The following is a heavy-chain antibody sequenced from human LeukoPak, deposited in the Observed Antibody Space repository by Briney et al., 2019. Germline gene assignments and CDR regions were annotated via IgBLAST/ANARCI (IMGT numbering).Heavy chain of an antibody. J-gene: IGHJ4*02. CDR2: MSYDGSNK. CDR1: GFPFSTYG. CDR3: AKDFRVAAAGTATDYFES. Sequence: PGRSLRLSCAASGFPFSTYGVHWIRQAPGKGLEWVAMMSYDGSNKYYSDSVKGRFTISRDNSKNTLYLQMNSLGAEDTALYYCAKDFRVAAAGTATDYFESWGQGSLVTVSS. D-gene: IGHD6-13*01. V-gene: IGHV3-30*18.